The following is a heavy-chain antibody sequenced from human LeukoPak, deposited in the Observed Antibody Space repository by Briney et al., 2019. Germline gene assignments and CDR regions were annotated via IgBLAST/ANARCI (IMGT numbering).Heavy chain of an antibody. D-gene: IGHD6-19*01. Sequence: SQTLSLTCDISGDSVSGNIVAWNWIRQSPSRGLEWLGRTNYRSKWYNDYAVSVRGRITINPDASKNRFSLQLDSVTPEDTAVYYCARGSSGSFDYWGQGTLVTVSS. CDR2: TNYRSKWYN. V-gene: IGHV6-1*01. CDR3: ARGSSGSFDY. J-gene: IGHJ4*02. CDR1: GDSVSGNIVA.